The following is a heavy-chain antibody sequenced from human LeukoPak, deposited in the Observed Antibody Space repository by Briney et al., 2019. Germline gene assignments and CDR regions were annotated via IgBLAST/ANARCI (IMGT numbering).Heavy chain of an antibody. D-gene: IGHD4-17*01. CDR2: ISSSSSTI. Sequence: WGSLRLSCAASGFTFSTYSMNWVRQAPGKGLEWVSYISSSSSTIYYADSVKGRFTMSRDNAKNSLSLQMNSLRAEDTAVYYCARGATVWARMDVWGKGATVTVSS. CDR1: GFTFSTYS. CDR3: ARGATVWARMDV. V-gene: IGHV3-48*04. J-gene: IGHJ6*03.